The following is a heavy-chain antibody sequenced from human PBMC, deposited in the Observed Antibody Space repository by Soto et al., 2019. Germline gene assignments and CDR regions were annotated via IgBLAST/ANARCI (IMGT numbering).Heavy chain of an antibody. CDR3: ARGRVAAATPFVFDY. V-gene: IGHV4-34*01. J-gene: IGHJ4*02. D-gene: IGHD2-15*01. CDR2: INHSGST. Sequence: PSETLSLTCAVYGGSFSGYYWSWIRQPPGKGLEWIGEINHSGSTNYNPSLKSRVTISVDTSKNQFSLKLSSVTAADTAVYYCARGRVAAATPFVFDYWGQGTLVTVSS. CDR1: GGSFSGYY.